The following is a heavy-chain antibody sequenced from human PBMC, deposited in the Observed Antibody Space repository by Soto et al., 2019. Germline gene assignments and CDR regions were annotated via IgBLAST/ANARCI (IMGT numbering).Heavy chain of an antibody. V-gene: IGHV3-30*18. CDR2: ISYDGSNK. CDR3: AKGGSYWNGDYFDY. CDR1: GFTFSSYG. D-gene: IGHD1-26*01. J-gene: IGHJ4*02. Sequence: QVQLVESGGGVVQPGRSLRLSCAASGFTFSSYGMHWVRQAPGKGLEWVAVISYDGSNKYYADSVKGRFTISRDNSKNTLYLQMNSLRAEDTAVYYCAKGGSYWNGDYFDYWGQGTLVTVSS.